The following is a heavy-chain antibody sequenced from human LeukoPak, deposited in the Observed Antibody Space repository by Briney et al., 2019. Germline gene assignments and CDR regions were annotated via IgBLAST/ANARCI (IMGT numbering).Heavy chain of an antibody. CDR1: GFTFSSYA. D-gene: IGHD5-12*01. J-gene: IGHJ4*02. Sequence: GGSLRLSCAASGFTFSSYAMSWVRQAPGKGLEWVSAISGSGGSTYYADSVKGRFTISRDNSKNTLYLQMNSLRAEDTAVYYCAKDLVDIVATALSYWGQGTLVTVSS. CDR3: AKDLVDIVATALSY. V-gene: IGHV3-23*01. CDR2: ISGSGGST.